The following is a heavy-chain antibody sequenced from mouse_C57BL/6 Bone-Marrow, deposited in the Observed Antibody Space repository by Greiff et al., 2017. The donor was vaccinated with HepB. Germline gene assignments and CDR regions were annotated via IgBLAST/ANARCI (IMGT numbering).Heavy chain of an antibody. J-gene: IGHJ1*03. V-gene: IGHV1-72*01. CDR1: GYTFTSYW. Sequence: QVQLKQPGAELVKPGASVKLSCKASGYTFTSYWMHWVKQRPGRGLEWIGRIDPNSGGTKYNEKFKSKATLTVDKPSSTAYMQLSSLTSEDSAVYYCARSLITTVGYWYFDVWGTGTTVTVSS. CDR2: IDPNSGGT. D-gene: IGHD1-1*01. CDR3: ARSLITTVGYWYFDV.